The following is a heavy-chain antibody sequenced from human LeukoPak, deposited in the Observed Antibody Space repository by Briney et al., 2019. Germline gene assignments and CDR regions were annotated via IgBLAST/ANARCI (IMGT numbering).Heavy chain of an antibody. D-gene: IGHD6-19*01. CDR1: GFTFSSYA. J-gene: IGHJ4*02. Sequence: GGSLRLSCAASGFTFSSYAMSWVRQAPGKGLEWVSAISGSGGSTYYADSVKGRFTISRDNSKNTLYLQMNSLRAEDTAVYFCAKVVGSGWCVGYFDYWGQETLVTVSS. CDR2: ISGSGGST. CDR3: AKVVGSGWCVGYFDY. V-gene: IGHV3-23*01.